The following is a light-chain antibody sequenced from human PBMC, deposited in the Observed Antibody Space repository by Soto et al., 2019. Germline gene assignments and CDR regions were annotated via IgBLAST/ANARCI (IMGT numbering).Light chain of an antibody. J-gene: IGKJ2*01. CDR1: QGITTF. CDR2: GAS. CDR3: LQHNSYPYT. V-gene: IGKV1-17*03. Sequence: DIQVTQSPSVVSASVGDTVTVTCRASQGITTFLAWFRQRPGRVPERLIYGASSLQSGVPSRFSGRGSGTEFTLTISSLQPEDFGIYYCLQHNSYPYTFGPGTKVDIK.